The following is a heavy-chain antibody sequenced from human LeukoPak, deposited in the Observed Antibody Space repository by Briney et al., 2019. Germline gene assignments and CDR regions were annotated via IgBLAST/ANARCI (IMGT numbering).Heavy chain of an antibody. Sequence: ASVKVSCKASGGTFSRYTISWVRQAPGQGLEWMGRIIPILGIANYAQKFQGRVTITADKSTSTAYMELSSLRSEDTAVYYCARVLAAAGPMIIWGQGTMVTVSS. V-gene: IGHV1-69*02. CDR2: IIPILGIA. CDR1: GGTFSRYT. CDR3: ARVLAAAGPMII. J-gene: IGHJ3*02. D-gene: IGHD6-13*01.